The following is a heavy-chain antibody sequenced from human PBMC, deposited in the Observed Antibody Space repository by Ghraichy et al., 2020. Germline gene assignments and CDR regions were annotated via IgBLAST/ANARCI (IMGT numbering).Heavy chain of an antibody. J-gene: IGHJ6*02. D-gene: IGHD2-15*01. V-gene: IGHV1-69*13. Sequence: SVKVSCKASRGTFSSYAISWVRQAPGQGLEWMGGIIPMFGTANYAQKFQGRVTITAAESTSTAYMALSSLRSEDTSMYYCARDRYCSGGSCLDVWGQGTTVTVSS. CDR3: ARDRYCSGGSCLDV. CDR2: IIPMFGTA. CDR1: RGTFSSYA.